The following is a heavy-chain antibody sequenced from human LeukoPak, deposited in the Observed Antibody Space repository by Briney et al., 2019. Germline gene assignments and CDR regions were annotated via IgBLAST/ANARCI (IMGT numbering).Heavy chain of an antibody. CDR3: LRTTMTTKTFDY. CDR1: GYTFTNYG. Sequence: ASVKVSCKASGYTFTNYGISWVRQAPGQGLEWMGWISAYNGNTDYAQKLQGRVTMTTDTSTSTAYMELRDLTSDDTAVYYCLRTTMTTKTFDYWGQGTWSPSP. V-gene: IGHV1-18*01. D-gene: IGHD4-17*01. CDR2: ISAYNGNT. J-gene: IGHJ4*02.